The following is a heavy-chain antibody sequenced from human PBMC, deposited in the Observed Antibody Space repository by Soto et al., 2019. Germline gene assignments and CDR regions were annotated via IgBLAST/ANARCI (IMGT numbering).Heavy chain of an antibody. V-gene: IGHV4-39*01. CDR1: GDSLSSSTYC. D-gene: IGHD3-3*01. Sequence: QLQLQESGPGLVKPSETLSLTCTVSGDSLSSSTYCWGWVRQPPGKGLEWVGSIYYSGGPYYNPSLKSRVTISVDMSKNQFSLKLRSVTAADTAVYYCASPRRSGYYPGFDYWGQGTLVTVSS. CDR2: IYYSGGP. CDR3: ASPRRSGYYPGFDY. J-gene: IGHJ4*02.